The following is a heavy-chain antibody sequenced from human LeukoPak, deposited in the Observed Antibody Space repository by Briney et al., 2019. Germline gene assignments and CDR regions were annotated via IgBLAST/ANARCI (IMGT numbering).Heavy chain of an antibody. CDR1: GYTFIGYY. D-gene: IGHD1-26*01. J-gene: IGHJ4*02. Sequence: ASVTVSCKASGYTFIGYYMHWVRQAPGQGLEWMGWINPNSGGTNYAQKFQGRVTMTRDTSISTAYMELSRLRSDDTAVYYCARVRVGATKSFDYWGQGTLVTVSS. V-gene: IGHV1-2*02. CDR2: INPNSGGT. CDR3: ARVRVGATKSFDY.